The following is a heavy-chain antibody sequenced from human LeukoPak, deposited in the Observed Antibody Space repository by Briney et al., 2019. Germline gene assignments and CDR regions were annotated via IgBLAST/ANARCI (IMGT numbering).Heavy chain of an antibody. D-gene: IGHD3-10*01. V-gene: IGHV4-59*01. CDR1: GGSISNYY. CDR3: ARVATMVRGSNGMDV. CDR2: IYYSGST. J-gene: IGHJ6*04. Sequence: SETLSLTCTVSGGSISNYYRTWIRQPPGKGLEWIAYIYYSGSTNYKPSLRSRSTISVDKSKKEFSLNLSSVTAAETALYYCARVATMVRGSNGMDVWGKGTAVTVSS.